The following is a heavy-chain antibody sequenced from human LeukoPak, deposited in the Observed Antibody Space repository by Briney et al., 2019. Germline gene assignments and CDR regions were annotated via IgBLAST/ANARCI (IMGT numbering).Heavy chain of an antibody. CDR2: TWSGGGSK. J-gene: IGHJ4*02. CDR3: ASGSYSSVEMATITFDY. V-gene: IGHV3-33*01. Sequence: GGSLRLSCAASGFTLSNYGVHWVRQAPGKGLEWVAVTWSGGGSKYYADSVRGRFTVSRDNSKNTVYLQMNRLRAEDTAVYYCASGSYSSVEMATITFDYWGQGTLVTVSS. CDR1: GFTLSNYG. D-gene: IGHD5-24*01.